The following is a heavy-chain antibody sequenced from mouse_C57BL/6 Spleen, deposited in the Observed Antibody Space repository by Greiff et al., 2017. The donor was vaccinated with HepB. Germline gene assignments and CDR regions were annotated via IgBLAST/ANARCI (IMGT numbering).Heavy chain of an antibody. D-gene: IGHD2-4*01. J-gene: IGHJ4*01. CDR1: GYSFTDYN. Sequence: EVQLQESGPELVKPGASVKISCKASGYSFTDYNMNWVKQSNGKSLEWIGVINPNYGTTSYNQKFKGKATLTVDQSSSTAYMQLNSLTSEDSAVYYCARGEWTGDYLYAMDYWGQGTSVTVSS. CDR3: ARGEWTGDYLYAMDY. CDR2: INPNYGTT. V-gene: IGHV1-39*01.